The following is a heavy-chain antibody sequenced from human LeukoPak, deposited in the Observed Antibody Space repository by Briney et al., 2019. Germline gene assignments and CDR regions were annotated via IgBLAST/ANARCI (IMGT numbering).Heavy chain of an antibody. CDR2: IFNSGDST. J-gene: IGHJ3*02. CDR3: AKDTAMVNDAFDI. CDR1: GFTFSTYV. D-gene: IGHD5-18*01. Sequence: GGSLRLSCAASGFTFSTYVMTWVRQAPGKGLEWVSGIFNSGDSTYYADSVKGRFTISRDNSKNTLHLQMNSLRAEDTALYYCAKDTAMVNDAFDIWGQGTMVTVSS. V-gene: IGHV3-23*01.